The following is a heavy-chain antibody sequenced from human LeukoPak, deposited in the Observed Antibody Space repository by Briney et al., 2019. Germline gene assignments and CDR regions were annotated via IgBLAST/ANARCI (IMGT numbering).Heavy chain of an antibody. D-gene: IGHD1-26*01. Sequence: GGSLRLSCAASGFTFSSYGMHWVRQAPGKGLEWVAVIWYDGSNKYYADSVEGRFTISRDNSKNTLYLQMNSLRAEDTAVYYCARVGSSGSYYDYWGQGTLVTVSS. CDR2: IWYDGSNK. J-gene: IGHJ4*02. CDR1: GFTFSSYG. CDR3: ARVGSSGSYYDY. V-gene: IGHV3-33*01.